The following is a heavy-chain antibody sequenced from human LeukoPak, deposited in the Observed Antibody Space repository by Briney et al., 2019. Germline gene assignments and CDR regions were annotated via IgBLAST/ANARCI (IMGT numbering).Heavy chain of an antibody. V-gene: IGHV3-30*18. Sequence: GRSLRLSCAASGFTFSSYGMHWVRQAPGKGLEWVALISFDGSKKYLADSVKGRFTISRDNSKNTLYLQMNSLIPDDTAVYYCAKGRQEWWTFDALDIWGQETMVTVSS. CDR1: GFTFSSYG. J-gene: IGHJ3*02. CDR3: AKGRQEWWTFDALDI. D-gene: IGHD2-8*01. CDR2: ISFDGSKK.